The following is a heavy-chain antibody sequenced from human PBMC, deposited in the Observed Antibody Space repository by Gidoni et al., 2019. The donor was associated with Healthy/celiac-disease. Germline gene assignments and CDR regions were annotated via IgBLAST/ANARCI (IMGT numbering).Heavy chain of an antibody. Sequence: VQLLESRGGLVQPAGSLIPACASSGFTFSSYAMSWVRQGPGKGLEWVSAISGSGGSTYYADSVKGRFTISRDNSKNTLYLQMNSLRAEDTAVYYCAKDRAAAGCFDYWGQGTLVTVSS. V-gene: IGHV3-23*01. CDR3: AKDRAAAGCFDY. D-gene: IGHD6-13*01. CDR1: GFTFSSYA. CDR2: ISGSGGST. J-gene: IGHJ4*02.